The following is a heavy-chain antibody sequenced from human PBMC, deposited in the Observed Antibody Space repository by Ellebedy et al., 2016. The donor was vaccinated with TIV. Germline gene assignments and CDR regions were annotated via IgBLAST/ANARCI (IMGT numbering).Heavy chain of an antibody. V-gene: IGHV3-23*01. J-gene: IGHJ6*02. Sequence: GESLKISCAASGFTFSTYAMSWVRQAPGNGLEWVSGVNICGDYTYYAGSVRGRFTISRDNSKNMLYLRMDGLRAEDTAVYHCAKSTIVDSLRCGLDFWGQGTTVTVSS. CDR3: AKSTIVDSLRCGLDF. CDR1: GFTFSTYA. CDR2: VNICGDYT. D-gene: IGHD3-22*01.